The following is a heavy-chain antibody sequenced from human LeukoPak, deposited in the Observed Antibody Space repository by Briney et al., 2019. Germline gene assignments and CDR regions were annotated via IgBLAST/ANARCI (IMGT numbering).Heavy chain of an antibody. Sequence: GESLKISCKGSGYSFTSYWIGWVRQMPGKGLEWMGIIYPGDSDTRYSPSFQGQVTIPADKSISTAYLQWSSLKASDTAMYYCARRGLVVTQAFDIWGLGTMVTVSS. V-gene: IGHV5-51*01. CDR2: IYPGDSDT. D-gene: IGHD4-23*01. CDR1: GYSFTSYW. J-gene: IGHJ3*02. CDR3: ARRGLVVTQAFDI.